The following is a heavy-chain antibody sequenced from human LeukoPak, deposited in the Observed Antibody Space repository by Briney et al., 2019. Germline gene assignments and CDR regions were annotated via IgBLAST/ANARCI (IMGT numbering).Heavy chain of an antibody. CDR1: GASVSSSTYS. J-gene: IGHJ4*02. D-gene: IGHD3-22*01. CDR3: ARGYYYDSSGPEFDY. V-gene: IGHV4-39*07. CDR2: IYYSGST. Sequence: SETLSLTCTVSGASVSSSTYSWGWIRQPPGKGLEWIASIYYSGSTNYNPSLKSRVTISVDTSKNQFSLKLSSVTAADTAVYYCARGYYYDSSGPEFDYWGQGTLVTVSS.